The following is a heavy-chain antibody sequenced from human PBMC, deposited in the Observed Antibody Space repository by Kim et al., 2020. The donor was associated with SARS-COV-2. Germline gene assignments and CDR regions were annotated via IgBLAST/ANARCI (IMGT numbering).Heavy chain of an antibody. D-gene: IGHD2-15*01. Sequence: GGSLRLSCAASGFTFSSYSMNWVRQAPGKGLEWVSYISSSSSTIYYADSVKGRFTISRDNAKNSLYLQMNSLRDEDTAVYYCARTVVTPISGAFDIWGQGTMVTVSS. V-gene: IGHV3-48*02. CDR3: ARTVVTPISGAFDI. CDR1: GFTFSSYS. J-gene: IGHJ3*02. CDR2: ISSSSSTI.